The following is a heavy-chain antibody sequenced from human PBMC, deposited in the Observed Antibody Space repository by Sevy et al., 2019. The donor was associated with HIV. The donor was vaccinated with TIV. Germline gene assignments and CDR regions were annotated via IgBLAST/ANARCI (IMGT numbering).Heavy chain of an antibody. Sequence: GGSLRLSCAASGFTFSSYAMHWVRQAPGKGLEWVAVISYDGSNKYYADSVKGRFTISRDNSKNTLYLQMNSLRAEDTAVYYCARGGGYCSSTSCYYYGMDVWGQGTTVTVS. V-gene: IGHV3-30*04. J-gene: IGHJ6*02. CDR1: GFTFSSYA. CDR2: ISYDGSNK. CDR3: ARGGGYCSSTSCYYYGMDV. D-gene: IGHD2-2*01.